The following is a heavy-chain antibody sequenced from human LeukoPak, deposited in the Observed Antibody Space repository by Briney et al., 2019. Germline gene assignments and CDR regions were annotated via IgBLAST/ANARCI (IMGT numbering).Heavy chain of an antibody. CDR2: ISAYNGNT. D-gene: IGHD3-10*01. CDR1: GYTFTSYG. CDR3: ARELLWFGEFYFDY. J-gene: IGHJ4*02. V-gene: IGHV1-18*01. Sequence: VASVKVSCEASGYTFTSYGISWVRQAPGQGLEWMGWISAYNGNTNYAQKLQGRVTMTTDTSTSTAYMELRSLRSDDTAVYYCARELLWFGEFYFDYWGQGTLVTVSS.